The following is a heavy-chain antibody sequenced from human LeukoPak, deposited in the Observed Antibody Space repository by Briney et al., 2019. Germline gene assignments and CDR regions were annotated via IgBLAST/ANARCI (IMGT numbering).Heavy chain of an antibody. D-gene: IGHD6-19*01. Sequence: PSETLSLTCTVSGGSISSYYWGWIRQPPGKGLEWIGSIYHSGSTYYNPSLKSRVTISVDTSKNQFSLKLSSVTAADTAVYYCARVSSEWALNYYYMDVWGKGTTVTVSS. J-gene: IGHJ6*03. V-gene: IGHV4-38-2*02. CDR2: IYHSGST. CDR3: ARVSSEWALNYYYMDV. CDR1: GGSISSYY.